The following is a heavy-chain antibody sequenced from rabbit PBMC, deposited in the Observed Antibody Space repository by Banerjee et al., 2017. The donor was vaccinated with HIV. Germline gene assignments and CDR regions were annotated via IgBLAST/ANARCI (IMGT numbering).Heavy chain of an antibody. CDR1: GFSFSSSYH. CDR3: AKDWVGSSGYVFDL. CDR2: IYAGDGNT. J-gene: IGHJ4*01. V-gene: IGHV1S40*01. D-gene: IGHD1-1*01. Sequence: QSLEESGGDLVKPGASLTLTCTASGFSFSSSYHMCWVRQAPGKGLEWIACIYAGDGNTYYASWAKGRFTISKTSSTTVTLQMTSLTAADTATYFCAKDWVGSSGYVFDLWGPGTLVTVS.